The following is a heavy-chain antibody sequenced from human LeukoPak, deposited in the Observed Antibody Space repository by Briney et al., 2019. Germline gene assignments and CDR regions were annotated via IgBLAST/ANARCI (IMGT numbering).Heavy chain of an antibody. CDR2: INPNLATA. CDR3: ARDRGSPNVYVWGNYFDS. J-gene: IGHJ4*02. Sequence: GASVKVSCKASGYTFTSYYMHWVRQAPGQGLEWMGIINPNLATAAYAQNFKGSVTMTSDTSTSSVYLELNSLKSEDTAVCYCARDRGSPNVYVWGNYFDSWGQGTLVTVSS. D-gene: IGHD3-16*01. V-gene: IGHV1-46*01. CDR1: GYTFTSYY.